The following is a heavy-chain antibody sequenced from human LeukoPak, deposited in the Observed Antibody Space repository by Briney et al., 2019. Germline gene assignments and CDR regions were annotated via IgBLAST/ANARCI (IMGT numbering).Heavy chain of an antibody. D-gene: IGHD5-24*01. CDR1: GFSLSTRGVG. CDR2: IYWDDDK. J-gene: IGHJ4*02. CDR3: AHMSEMATTIDY. V-gene: IGHV2-5*02. Sequence: SGPTLVKPTQTLTLTCTFSGFSLSTRGVGVGWIRQPPGKALEWLALIYWDDDKRYSPSLKSRLTITKDTSKNQVVLTMTNMDPVDTATYYCAHMSEMATTIDYWGQGTLVTVSS.